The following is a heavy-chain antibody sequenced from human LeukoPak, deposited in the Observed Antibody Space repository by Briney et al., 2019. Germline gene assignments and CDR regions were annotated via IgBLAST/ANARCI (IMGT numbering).Heavy chain of an antibody. J-gene: IGHJ4*02. CDR3: ARSEGDVLLWFGELPPFDY. CDR1: GGTFSSYA. D-gene: IGHD3-10*01. Sequence: SVKVSCKASGGTFSSYAISWVRQAPGQGLEWMGRIIPILGIANYAQKFQGRVTITADKSTSTAYMELSSLRSEDTAVYYCARSEGDVLLWFGELPPFDYWGQGTLVTVSS. V-gene: IGHV1-69*04. CDR2: IIPILGIA.